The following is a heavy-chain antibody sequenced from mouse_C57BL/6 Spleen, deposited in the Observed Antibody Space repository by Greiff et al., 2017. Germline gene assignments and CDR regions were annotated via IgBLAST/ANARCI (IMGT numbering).Heavy chain of an antibody. Sequence: VQLKQSGAELVKPGASVKISCKASGYAFSSYWMNWVKQRPGKGLEWIGQIYPGDGSPNYNGKFQGKATLTADKSSSTAYLQLSILSSEDSAVYFCARGLYDYYAMDYWGQGTSVTVSS. CDR3: ARGLYDYYAMDY. D-gene: IGHD2-3*01. CDR1: GYAFSSYW. V-gene: IGHV1-80*01. CDR2: IYPGDGSP. J-gene: IGHJ4*01.